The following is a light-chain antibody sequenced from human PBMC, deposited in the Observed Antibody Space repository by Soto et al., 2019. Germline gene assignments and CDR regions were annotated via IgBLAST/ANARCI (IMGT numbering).Light chain of an antibody. Sequence: DIVMTQSPDSLAVSLGERATINCKSSQNNKNYLAWYQQKAGQPPKLIIDWASTRASGVPDRFSGSGSGTDFTLTISSLQAEDVAVYYCQQYDDWPTTFGQGTKVDIK. CDR1: QNNKNY. V-gene: IGKV4-1*01. J-gene: IGKJ1*01. CDR2: WAS. CDR3: QQYDDWPTT.